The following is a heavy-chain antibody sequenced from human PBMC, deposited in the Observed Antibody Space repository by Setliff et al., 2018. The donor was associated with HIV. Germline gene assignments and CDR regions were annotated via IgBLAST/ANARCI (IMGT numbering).Heavy chain of an antibody. V-gene: IGHV4-39*07. Sequence: SETLSLTCIVSRGSISSTSHYWGWVRQSPGRRLEWIGSIYYSGRTYYNPSLKSRVTMSVDTSTNQFSLDLTSVTAADTAVYFCAGEIAPAARLPNVGAPPPPGYYHYMDVWGKGTTVTVSS. CDR2: IYYSGRT. CDR3: AGEIAPAARLPNVGAPPPPGYYHYMDV. D-gene: IGHD2-8*01. CDR1: RGSISSTSHY. J-gene: IGHJ6*03.